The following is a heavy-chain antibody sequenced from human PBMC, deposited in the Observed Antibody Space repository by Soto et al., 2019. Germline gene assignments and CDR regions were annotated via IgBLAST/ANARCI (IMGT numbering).Heavy chain of an antibody. CDR2: ISWNSGYI. D-gene: IGHD1-1*01. CDR3: AKDIKWNLPAGYLDN. Sequence: PGGSLRLSCIASGFTFDEHAMHWVRQAPGKGLEWVSGISWNSGYIGYADSVKGRFTISRDNAKNSVHLQMNSLRAEDTAFYYCAKDIKWNLPAGYLDNWGQGTLVTVSS. CDR1: GFTFDEHA. J-gene: IGHJ4*02. V-gene: IGHV3-9*01.